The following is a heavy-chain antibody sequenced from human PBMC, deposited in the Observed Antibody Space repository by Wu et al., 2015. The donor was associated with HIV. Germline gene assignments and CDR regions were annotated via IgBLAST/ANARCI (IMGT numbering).Heavy chain of an antibody. J-gene: IGHJ3*02. CDR2: IIPLFDTS. CDR1: GGTFSSFA. D-gene: IGHD6-13*01. CDR3: ARVAGSSWYREFDM. V-gene: IGHV1-69*12. Sequence: QVRLVQSGAEVKKPGSSVKVSCKASGGTFSSFALSWVRQAPGQGLERVGGIIPLFDTSQSAQKFRDRVTITADESTSTGYMELNSLTYEDTAVYYCARVAGSSWYREFDMWGQGTMVTVSS.